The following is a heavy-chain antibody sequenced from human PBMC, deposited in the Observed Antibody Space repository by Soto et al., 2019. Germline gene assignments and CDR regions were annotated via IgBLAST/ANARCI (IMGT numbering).Heavy chain of an antibody. CDR1: GFIFRDYA. J-gene: IGHJ4*02. Sequence: VQLLESGGGLVQPGGSLRLSCAASGFIFRDYAMNWVRQAPGKGLEWVSDISGSGDSARYADSVKGRFTISRDNSRDTLYLHMNSLRVDDTAVYYCGKERRGSGWSLCDFWGQGDLVTVSS. D-gene: IGHD6-19*01. CDR3: GKERRGSGWSLCDF. V-gene: IGHV3-23*01. CDR2: ISGSGDSA.